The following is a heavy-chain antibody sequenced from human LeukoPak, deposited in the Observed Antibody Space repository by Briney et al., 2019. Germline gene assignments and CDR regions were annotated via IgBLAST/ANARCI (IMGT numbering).Heavy chain of an antibody. CDR1: GGSISSGGYS. Sequence: PSQTLSLTCAVSGGSISSGGYSWSWIRQPPGKGLEWIGYIYHSGSTYYNPSLKSRVTIPVDRSKNQFSLKLSSVTAADTAVYYCAREVLAAAYNWFDPWGQGTLVTVSS. V-gene: IGHV4-30-2*01. CDR2: IYHSGST. J-gene: IGHJ5*02. D-gene: IGHD6-25*01. CDR3: AREVLAAAYNWFDP.